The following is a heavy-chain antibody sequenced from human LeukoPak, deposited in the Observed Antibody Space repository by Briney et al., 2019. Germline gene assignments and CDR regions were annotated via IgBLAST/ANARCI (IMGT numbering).Heavy chain of an antibody. V-gene: IGHV4-34*01. J-gene: IGHJ4*02. CDR2: INHSGST. CDR3: ARMLSIGYFDY. D-gene: IGHD1-26*01. CDR1: GGSFSGYY. Sequence: SETLSLTCAVYGGSFSGYYWSWIRQPPGKGLEWIGEINHSGSTNYNPSLKSRVTTSVDTSKNQFSLKLSSVTAADTAVYYCARMLSIGYFDYWGQGTLVTVSS.